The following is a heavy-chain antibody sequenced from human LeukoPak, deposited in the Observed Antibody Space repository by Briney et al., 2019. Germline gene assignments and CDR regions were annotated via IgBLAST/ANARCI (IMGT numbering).Heavy chain of an antibody. D-gene: IGHD3-10*01. V-gene: IGHV4-31*03. CDR1: GGSISSGGYY. Sequence: SQTLSLTCTVSGGSISSGGYYWSWIRQHPGKGLEWIGYIYYSGSTYYNPSLKSRVTISVDTSKNQFSLKLSSVTAADTAVYYCARIRVVRGVIIQYFDYWGQGTLVTVSS. CDR2: IYYSGST. J-gene: IGHJ4*02. CDR3: ARIRVVRGVIIQYFDY.